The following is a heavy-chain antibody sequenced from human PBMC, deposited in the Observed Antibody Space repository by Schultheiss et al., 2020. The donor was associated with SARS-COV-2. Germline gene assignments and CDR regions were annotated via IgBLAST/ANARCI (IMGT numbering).Heavy chain of an antibody. D-gene: IGHD3-22*01. Sequence: GGSLRLSCAASGFTFSSYAMSWVRQAPGKGLEWLSYISGSGSPIYYADSVKGRFTISRDNAKNSLYLQMDSLRAEDTAVYYCAKWAGRYYDSSGYYNYFDYWGQGTLVTVSS. V-gene: IGHV3-48*04. CDR1: GFTFSSYA. J-gene: IGHJ4*02. CDR2: ISGSGSPI. CDR3: AKWAGRYYDSSGYYNYFDY.